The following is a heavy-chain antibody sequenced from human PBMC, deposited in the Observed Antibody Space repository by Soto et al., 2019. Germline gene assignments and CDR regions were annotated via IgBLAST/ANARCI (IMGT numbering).Heavy chain of an antibody. CDR1: GFTFSNYA. CDR2: IGESGITS. D-gene: IGHD4-4*01. V-gene: IGHV3-23*01. J-gene: IGHJ3*02. CDR3: ARGLTSGAFDI. Sequence: GGSLRLSCAASGFTFSNYAMDWVRQAPGKGLEWVSAIGESGITSYYADSVKGRCTISRDNSKNMVFLRLNSLRAGDTAVYFCARGLTSGAFDIWGQGIMVTVSS.